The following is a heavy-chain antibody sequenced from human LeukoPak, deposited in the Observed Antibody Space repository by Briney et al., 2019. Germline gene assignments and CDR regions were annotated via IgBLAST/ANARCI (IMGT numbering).Heavy chain of an antibody. CDR2: IYYSGST. Sequence: SETLSLTCTVSGGSISSYYWSWIRQPPGKGLEWIGNIYYSGSTNYNPSLKSRVTISVDTSKNQFSLKLSSVTAADTAVYYCARGLGNPGGRYYYYYYMDVWGKGTTVTVSS. D-gene: IGHD4-23*01. V-gene: IGHV4-59*01. CDR1: GGSISSYY. CDR3: ARGLGNPGGRYYYYYYMDV. J-gene: IGHJ6*03.